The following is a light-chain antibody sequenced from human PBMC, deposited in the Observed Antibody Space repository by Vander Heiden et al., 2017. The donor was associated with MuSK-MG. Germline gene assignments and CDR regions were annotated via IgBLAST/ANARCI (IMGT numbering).Light chain of an antibody. CDR2: DNK. CDR3: GTWDSSLSVYWV. Sequence: QSVLTQPPSVSAAPGQKVPISCPGSRSNVVNIDLSCYQQRPGTAPNILIFDNKKRPSGITDRFSGSKSGTSSTLGITGLQTGDEADDYCGTWDSSLSVYWVFGGGTKLTVL. V-gene: IGLV1-51*01. CDR1: RSNVVNID. J-gene: IGLJ3*02.